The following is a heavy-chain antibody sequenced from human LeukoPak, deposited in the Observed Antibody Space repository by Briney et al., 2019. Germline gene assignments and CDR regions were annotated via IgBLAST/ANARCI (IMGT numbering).Heavy chain of an antibody. CDR2: IRSKPNSYAT. V-gene: IGHV3-73*01. Sequence: GGSLKLSCATSGFTFSGSAMHWVRQASGKGLERVGRIRSKPNSYATAYAASVKGRFTISRDDSKNTAYLQMNSLKTEDTAVYYCITRSKDDSSGYYSTWGQGTLVTVSS. D-gene: IGHD3-22*01. J-gene: IGHJ5*02. CDR1: GFTFSGSA. CDR3: ITRSKDDSSGYYST.